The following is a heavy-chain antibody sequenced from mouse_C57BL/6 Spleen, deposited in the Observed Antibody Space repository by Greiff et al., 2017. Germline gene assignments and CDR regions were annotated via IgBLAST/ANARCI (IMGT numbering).Heavy chain of an antibody. J-gene: IGHJ4*01. V-gene: IGHV10-1*01. CDR1: GFSFNTYA. CDR3: VRHDYYDYDDYAMDY. D-gene: IGHD2-4*01. CDR2: IRSKSNNYAT. Sequence: DAGGGLVQPKGSLKLSCAASGFSFNTYAMNWVRQAPGKGLEWVARIRSKSNNYATYYADSVKDRFTISRDDSESMLYLQMNNLKTEDTAMYYCVRHDYYDYDDYAMDYWGQGTSVTVSS.